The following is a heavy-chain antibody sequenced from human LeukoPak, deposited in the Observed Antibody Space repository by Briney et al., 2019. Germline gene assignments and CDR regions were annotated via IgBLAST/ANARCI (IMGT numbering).Heavy chain of an antibody. CDR3: AKAGRLGATGYFGY. CDR2: ISWNSGSI. D-gene: IGHD1-26*01. CDR1: GFIFDDYA. V-gene: IGHV3-9*01. Sequence: GRSLRLSCAASGFIFDDYAMHWVRQAPGKGLEWVSGISWNSGSIGYADSVKGRFTISRDNAKNSLYLQMNSLRAEDTALYYCAKAGRLGATGYFGYWGQGTLVTVSS. J-gene: IGHJ4*02.